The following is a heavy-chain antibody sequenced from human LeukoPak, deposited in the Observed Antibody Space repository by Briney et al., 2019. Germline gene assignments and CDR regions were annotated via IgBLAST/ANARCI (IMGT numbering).Heavy chain of an antibody. D-gene: IGHD3-22*01. Sequence: ASVKVSCKASGYTFTSYAISWVRQAPGQGLEWMGGIIPIFGTAKYAQKFQGRVTITADESTSTAYMELSSLGSEDTAVYYCATTYYYDRWGRAFDIWGQGTMVTVSS. CDR3: ATTYYYDRWGRAFDI. CDR1: GYTFTSYA. V-gene: IGHV1-69*13. J-gene: IGHJ3*02. CDR2: IIPIFGTA.